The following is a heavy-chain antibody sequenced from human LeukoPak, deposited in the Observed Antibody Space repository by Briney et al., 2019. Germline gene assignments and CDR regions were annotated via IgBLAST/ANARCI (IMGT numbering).Heavy chain of an antibody. CDR3: AVAVDY. Sequence: GGSLRLSCAASGFTFSNYAMSWVRQAPGEGLEWVSAIGGSGGNTYYADSVKGRFTISRDNSKNTLFLQMNSLRAEDTAVYYCAVAVDYWGQGTLVTVSS. V-gene: IGHV3-23*01. D-gene: IGHD2-15*01. CDR2: IGGSGGNT. J-gene: IGHJ4*02. CDR1: GFTFSNYA.